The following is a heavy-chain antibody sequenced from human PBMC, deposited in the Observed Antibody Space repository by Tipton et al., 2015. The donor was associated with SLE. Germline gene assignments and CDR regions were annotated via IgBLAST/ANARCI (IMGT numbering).Heavy chain of an antibody. V-gene: IGHV3-33*08. J-gene: IGHJ2*01. D-gene: IGHD6-13*01. CDR3: AKSRTAAGMDSAVWSFDL. CDR1: GFTFSSHW. CDR2: IWYDGDNK. Sequence: SLRLSCAASGFTFSSHWMHWVRQAPGKGPGWVALIWYDGDNKYYADSVKGRFTISRDTSKNTVYLQMNSLRPEDTAMYYCAKSRTAAGMDSAVWSFDLWGRGTLVTVSS.